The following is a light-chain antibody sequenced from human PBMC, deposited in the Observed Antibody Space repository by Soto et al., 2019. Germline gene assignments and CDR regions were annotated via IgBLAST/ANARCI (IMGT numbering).Light chain of an antibody. CDR1: QGIASY. Sequence: DIQMTQSPSSLSASVGDRVTITCRASQGIASYLNWYQQIPGKAPKLVIYAASNLQSGVPSGFGGSGSGTDFTLTISSLQPEDFATYYCHQTYSIPYTFGQGTKLEI. V-gene: IGKV1-39*01. CDR3: HQTYSIPYT. CDR2: AAS. J-gene: IGKJ2*01.